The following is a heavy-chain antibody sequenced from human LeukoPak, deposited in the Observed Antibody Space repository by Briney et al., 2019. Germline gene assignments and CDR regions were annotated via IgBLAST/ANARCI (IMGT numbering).Heavy chain of an antibody. CDR2: IYYSGST. CDR3: ARAPDAFDI. CDR1: GGSISSYY. J-gene: IGHJ3*02. Sequence: SETLSLTCTVSGGSISSYYWSWIRQPPGKGLEWIGYIYYSGSTNYNPSLKSRVTISVDRSKNQFSLKLSSVTAADTAVYYCARAPDAFDIWGQGTMVTVSS. V-gene: IGHV4-59*12.